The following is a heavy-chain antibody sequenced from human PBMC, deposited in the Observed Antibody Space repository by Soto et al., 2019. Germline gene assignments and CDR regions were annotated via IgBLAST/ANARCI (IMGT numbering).Heavy chain of an antibody. Sequence: GGSLRLSCAASGFTFSSYGMHWVRQAPGKGLEWVAVISYDGSNKYYADSVKGRFTISRDNSKNTLYLQMNSLRAEDTAVYYCAKDGYYYDSSGSMWSLYYYYYGMDVWGQGTTVTVSS. V-gene: IGHV3-30*18. CDR2: ISYDGSNK. D-gene: IGHD3-22*01. J-gene: IGHJ6*02. CDR1: GFTFSSYG. CDR3: AKDGYYYDSSGSMWSLYYYYYGMDV.